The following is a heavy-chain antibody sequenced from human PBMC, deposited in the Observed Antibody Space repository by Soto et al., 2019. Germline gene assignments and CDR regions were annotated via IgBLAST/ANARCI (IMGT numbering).Heavy chain of an antibody. D-gene: IGHD2-15*01. V-gene: IGHV4-39*01. CDR1: GDSISITSYY. CDR2: IHYSGST. CDR3: ASTKDETLYFDY. Sequence: QLQLQESGPGLVKPSETLSLTCTVSGDSISITSYYWGWVRQPPGKGLEWIGSIHYSGSTHYNPSLQSGFTISGDASKKQFSLKLRSVTAADTAVYYCASTKDETLYFDYWGQGTLVTVSS. J-gene: IGHJ4*02.